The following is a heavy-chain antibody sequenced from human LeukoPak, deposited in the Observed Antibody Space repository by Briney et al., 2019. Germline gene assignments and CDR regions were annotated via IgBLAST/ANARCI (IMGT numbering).Heavy chain of an antibody. Sequence: GGSLRLSCAASGFTFSSYWMHWVRRAPGKGLVWVSRIKSDGGTNYADSVKGRFTISRDNAKNTLSLQMNSLRAEDTGVYYCARAPSEIGGYYPEYFRHWGQGTLVTVSS. J-gene: IGHJ1*01. CDR2: IKSDGGT. D-gene: IGHD3-22*01. CDR1: GFTFSSYW. CDR3: ARAPSEIGGYYPEYFRH. V-gene: IGHV3-74*01.